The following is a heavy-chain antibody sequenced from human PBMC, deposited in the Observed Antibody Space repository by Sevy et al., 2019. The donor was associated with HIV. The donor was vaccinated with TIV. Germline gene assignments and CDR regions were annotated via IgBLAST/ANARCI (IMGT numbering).Heavy chain of an antibody. V-gene: IGHV3-49*03. CDR1: GFIFGDYA. J-gene: IGHJ4*02. CDR2: IRSKGYGGAA. D-gene: IGHD5-18*01. Sequence: GGSLRLSCATSGFIFGDYAMSWFRQAPGRGLEWVGFIRSKGYGGAAVYAASVKGRFTISRDDSNSIAYLHMDSLKTEDTAVYHCARSMPWKQLEDWGQGTLVTVSS. CDR3: ARSMPWKQLED.